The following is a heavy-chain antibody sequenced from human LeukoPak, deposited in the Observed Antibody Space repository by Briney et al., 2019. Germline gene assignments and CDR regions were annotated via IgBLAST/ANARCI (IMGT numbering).Heavy chain of an antibody. CDR2: IKQDGSEK. CDR1: GFTFSDYY. V-gene: IGHV3-7*01. Sequence: PGGSLRLSCAASGFTFSDYYMSWVRQAPGKGLEWVANIKQDGSEKYYVDSVKGRFTISRDNAKNSLYLQMNSLRAEDTAVYYCARDSPKMLRGYSGYDLFDYWGQGTLVTVSS. D-gene: IGHD5-12*01. J-gene: IGHJ4*02. CDR3: ARDSPKMLRGYSGYDLFDY.